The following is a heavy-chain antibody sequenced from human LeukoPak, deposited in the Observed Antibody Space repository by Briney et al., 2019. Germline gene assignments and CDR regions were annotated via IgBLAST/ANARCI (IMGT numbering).Heavy chain of an antibody. CDR1: GGTFSSYA. V-gene: IGHV1-69*05. CDR3: ARDGGQLLTGNYYYYYMDV. J-gene: IGHJ6*03. CDR2: IIPIFGTA. D-gene: IGHD2-2*01. Sequence: SVKVSCKASGGTFSSYAISWVRQAPGQGLEWMGGIIPIFGTANYAQKFQGRVTITTDESTSTAYMELSSLRSEDTAVYYCARDGGQLLTGNYYYYYMDVWGKGTTVTVSS.